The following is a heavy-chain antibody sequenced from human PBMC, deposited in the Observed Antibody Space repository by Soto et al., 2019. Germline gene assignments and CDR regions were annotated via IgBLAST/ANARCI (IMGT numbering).Heavy chain of an antibody. CDR3: ASWWDDSSDADKNAFDI. CDR2: ISAYNGNT. V-gene: IGHV1-18*01. Sequence: ASVKVSCKASGYTFTSYGISWVRQAPGQGLEWMGWISAYNGNTNYAQKLQGRVTMRTDTSTSTAYMELRSLRSDDTAVYYCASWWDDSSDADKNAFDIWGPGTMVTV. J-gene: IGHJ3*02. CDR1: GYTFTSYG. D-gene: IGHD3-22*01.